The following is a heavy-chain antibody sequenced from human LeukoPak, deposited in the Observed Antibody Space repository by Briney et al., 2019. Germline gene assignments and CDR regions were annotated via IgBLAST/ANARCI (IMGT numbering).Heavy chain of an antibody. Sequence: GGSLRLSCAASGFTFSSYSMNWVRQAPGKGLEWVSSISSSSSYIYYADSVKGRFTISRDNAKNSLYLQMNSLRAEDTAVYYCARDSIQQQLVLEDRGYPYYFEHWGQGTLVTVSS. CDR3: ARDSIQQQLVLEDRGYPYYFEH. CDR1: GFTFSSYS. J-gene: IGHJ4*02. D-gene: IGHD6-13*01. V-gene: IGHV3-21*01. CDR2: ISSSSSYI.